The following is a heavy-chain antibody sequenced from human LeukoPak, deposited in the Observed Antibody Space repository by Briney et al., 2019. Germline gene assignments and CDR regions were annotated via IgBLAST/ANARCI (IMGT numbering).Heavy chain of an antibody. CDR1: GFIFSTYA. CDR2: ISPSGDTS. Sequence: PGGSLRLSCAASGFIFSTYAMTWVRQAPGKGLEWVAVISPSGDTSYFADSVKGRFTISRDNSRNTLNLQMSSLRAEDTAIYYCAKGKMTAYLTWSDPWGQGTLVTVSS. V-gene: IGHV3-23*01. CDR3: AKGKMTAYLTWSDP. D-gene: IGHD3-9*01. J-gene: IGHJ5*02.